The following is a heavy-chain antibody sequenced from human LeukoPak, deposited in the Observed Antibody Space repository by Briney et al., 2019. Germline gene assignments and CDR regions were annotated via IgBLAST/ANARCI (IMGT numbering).Heavy chain of an antibody. CDR3: ANLPSTTGTTFHFDY. CDR1: GFTFSSYA. Sequence: GGSLRLSCAASGFTFSSYAMSWVRQAPGKGLEWVSAISGSGGSTYYADSVKGRFTISRDNSKNTLYLQMNRLRAEDTAVYYCANLPSTTGTTFHFDYWGQGTLVTVSS. V-gene: IGHV3-23*01. D-gene: IGHD1-1*01. J-gene: IGHJ4*02. CDR2: ISGSGGST.